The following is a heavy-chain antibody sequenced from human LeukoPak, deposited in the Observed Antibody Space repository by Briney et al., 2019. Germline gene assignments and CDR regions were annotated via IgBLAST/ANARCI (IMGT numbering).Heavy chain of an antibody. Sequence: GGSLRLSCAASGYTYSSYTMLWVRQAPGKGLEWVSAIDGSGVTSFYGDSVKARFTISRDNSKNTLNLQMNSLRAEDTALYYCAKRVAEQSTSWYIDIWGLGTMVTVSS. CDR2: IDGSGVTS. V-gene: IGHV3-23*02. J-gene: IGHJ3*02. CDR1: GYTYSSYT. CDR3: AKRVAEQSTSWYIDI. D-gene: IGHD6-19*01.